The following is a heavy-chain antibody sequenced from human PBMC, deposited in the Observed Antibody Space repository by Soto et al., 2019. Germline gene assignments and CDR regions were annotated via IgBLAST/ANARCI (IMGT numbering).Heavy chain of an antibody. Sequence: GGSLRLSCAASGFTFSSYWMSWVRQAPGKGLEWVANIKQDGSEKYYVVSVKGRFTISRDNAKNSLYLQMNSLRAEDTAVYYCARVRSSSSLGYYYGMDVWGQGTTVTVSS. J-gene: IGHJ6*02. CDR1: GFTFSSYW. CDR2: IKQDGSEK. D-gene: IGHD6-6*01. V-gene: IGHV3-7*01. CDR3: ARVRSSSSLGYYYGMDV.